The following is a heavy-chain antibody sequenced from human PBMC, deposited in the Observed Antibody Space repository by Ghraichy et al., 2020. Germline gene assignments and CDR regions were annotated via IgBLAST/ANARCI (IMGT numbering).Heavy chain of an antibody. D-gene: IGHD6-6*01. CDR3: AHTSYKYSSSFPLEN. J-gene: IGHJ4*02. CDR1: GFSLSTSGVG. V-gene: IGHV2-5*01. CDR2: IYWNDDK. Sequence: SGPTLVKPTQTLTLTCTFSGFSLSTSGVGVGWIRQPPGKALEWLALIYWNDDKRYSPSLKSRLTITKDTSKNQVVLTMTNMDPVDTAIYYCAHTSYKYSSSFPLENWGQGTLVTVSS.